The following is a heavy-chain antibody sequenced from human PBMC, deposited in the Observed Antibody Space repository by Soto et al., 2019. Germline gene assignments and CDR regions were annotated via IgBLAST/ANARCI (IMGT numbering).Heavy chain of an antibody. V-gene: IGHV3-30*18. J-gene: IGHJ3*02. CDR2: ISYDGSNK. D-gene: IGHD3-22*01. CDR3: AKAPGLLLLAFDI. CDR1: GFTFSSYG. Sequence: GGSLRLSCAASGFTFSSYGMHWVRQAPGKGLEWVAVISYDGSNKYYADSVKGRFTISRDNSKNTLYLQMSSLRAEDTAVYYCAKAPGLLLLAFDIWGQGTMVTVSS.